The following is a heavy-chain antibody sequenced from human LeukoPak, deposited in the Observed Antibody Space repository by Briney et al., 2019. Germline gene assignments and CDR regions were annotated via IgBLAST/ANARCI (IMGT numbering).Heavy chain of an antibody. V-gene: IGHV3-64D*06. Sequence: PGGSLRLSCSAPGFTFSNYAMHWVPQAPGKGLEYISAISSNGGSTYYADSVKGRFTISRDNSKNTLYLQMSSLRAEDTAVYYCVKDLTAVTTRILGDWGQGTLVTVSS. D-gene: IGHD4-17*01. CDR3: VKDLTAVTTRILGD. CDR1: GFTFSNYA. CDR2: ISSNGGST. J-gene: IGHJ4*02.